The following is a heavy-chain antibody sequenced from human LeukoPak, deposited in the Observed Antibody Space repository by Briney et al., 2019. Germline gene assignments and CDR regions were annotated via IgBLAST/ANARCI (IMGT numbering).Heavy chain of an antibody. CDR2: ISGSGGST. J-gene: IGHJ3*02. Sequence: GGSLRLSCAASGFTFSSYAMSWVRQAPGKGLEWVSAISGSGGSTYYADSVKGRFTISRDNSKNTLYLQMNSLRAEDTAVYYCAKDLGRYCTNGVCWADAFDIWGQGTMVTVSS. CDR1: GFTFSSYA. D-gene: IGHD2-8*01. CDR3: AKDLGRYCTNGVCWADAFDI. V-gene: IGHV3-23*01.